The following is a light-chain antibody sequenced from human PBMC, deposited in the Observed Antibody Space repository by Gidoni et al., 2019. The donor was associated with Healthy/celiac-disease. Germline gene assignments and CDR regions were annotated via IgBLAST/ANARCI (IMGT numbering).Light chain of an antibody. CDR3: QAWDSSTVV. V-gene: IGLV3-1*01. Sequence: SYELTQPPPVSVPPGQTASITCSGAKLGDKYACWYQQKPGPSPVLVIYQDSKRPSGIPERFSGSNSGNTATLTISGTQAMDEADYYCQAWDSSTVVFGGGTKLTVL. CDR1: KLGDKY. J-gene: IGLJ2*01. CDR2: QDS.